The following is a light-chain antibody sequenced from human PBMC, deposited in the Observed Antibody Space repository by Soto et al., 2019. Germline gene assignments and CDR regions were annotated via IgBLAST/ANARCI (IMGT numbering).Light chain of an antibody. CDR2: LGS. V-gene: IGKV2-28*01. Sequence: DLVMTQSPLSLPVTPGEPASISCRSSQSLLHSNGYNYLDWYLQQPGQSPQLLIYLGSNRASGVPDRFSGSGSGTDFTLKISRVEAEDVGVYYCMQALQTWTFGQGTKVEIK. CDR3: MQALQTWT. J-gene: IGKJ1*01. CDR1: QSLLHSNGYNY.